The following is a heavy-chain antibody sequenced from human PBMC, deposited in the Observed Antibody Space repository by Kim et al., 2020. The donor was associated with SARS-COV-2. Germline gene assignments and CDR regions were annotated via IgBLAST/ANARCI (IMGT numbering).Heavy chain of an antibody. J-gene: IGHJ6*03. V-gene: IGHV1-69*01. Sequence: AQKFQGRVTITADDSTSTAYMELSSLRSEDTAVYYCARGGVAYYYYYMDVWGKGTTVTVSS. CDR3: ARGGVAYYYYYMDV.